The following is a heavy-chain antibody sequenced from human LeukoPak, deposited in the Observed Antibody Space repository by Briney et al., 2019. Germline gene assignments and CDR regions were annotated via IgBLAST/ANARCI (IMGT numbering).Heavy chain of an antibody. CDR3: ARDKYHTSDYVYDAFPI. CDR1: GFTFSSYE. V-gene: IGHV3-48*03. CDR2: VSSGAGSI. J-gene: IGHJ3*02. Sequence: PGGSLRLSCAASGFTFSSYEMHWVRQAPGKGLEWVSYVSSGAGSIYYADSVKGRFTVSRDNAKNSLYLQMNSLRAEDTPLYYCARDKYHTSDYVYDAFPIWGQGTMVTVSS. D-gene: IGHD3-22*01.